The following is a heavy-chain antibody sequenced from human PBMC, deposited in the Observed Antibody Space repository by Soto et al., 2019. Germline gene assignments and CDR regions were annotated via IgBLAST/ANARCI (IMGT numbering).Heavy chain of an antibody. CDR3: AKAGVGGTDY. CDR2: ISGSGGST. Sequence: EVQLLESGGGLVQPGGSLRLSCAASGFTFSSYAMSWVRQAPGEGLEWVSTISGSGGSTYYADSVKGRFTISRDNSRNTLFLEMSSLRAEDTAVYYCAKAGVGGTDYWGQGTLVTVSS. D-gene: IGHD6-19*01. J-gene: IGHJ4*02. V-gene: IGHV3-23*01. CDR1: GFTFSSYA.